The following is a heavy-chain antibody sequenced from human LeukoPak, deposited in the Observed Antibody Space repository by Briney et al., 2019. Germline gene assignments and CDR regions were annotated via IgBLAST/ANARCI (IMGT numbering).Heavy chain of an antibody. D-gene: IGHD5-24*01. J-gene: IGHJ4*02. CDR1: GGSISNYY. V-gene: IGHV4-59*08. CDR2: SHDSGST. Sequence: PSETLSLTCTVSGGSISNYYWSWIRQSPEKGLEWIGYSHDSGSTNYNPSLKSRVTISVDTSKNQFSLKLSSVTAADTAVYYCARLDAAAGRYLQFFYWGQGTLVTVSS. CDR3: ARLDAAAGRYLQFFY.